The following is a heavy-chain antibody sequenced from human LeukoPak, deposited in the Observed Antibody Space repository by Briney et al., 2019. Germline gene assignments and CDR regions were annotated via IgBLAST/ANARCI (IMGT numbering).Heavy chain of an antibody. CDR2: ISSSSSYI. CDR3: ASLIVGARYFDY. Sequence: GGSLRLSCAASGFTFSSYSMNWVRQAPGKGLEWVSSISSSSSYIYYADSVKGRLTISRDNAKNSLYLQMNSLRAEDTAVYYCASLIVGARYFDYWGQGTLVTVSS. V-gene: IGHV3-21*01. D-gene: IGHD1-26*01. J-gene: IGHJ4*02. CDR1: GFTFSSYS.